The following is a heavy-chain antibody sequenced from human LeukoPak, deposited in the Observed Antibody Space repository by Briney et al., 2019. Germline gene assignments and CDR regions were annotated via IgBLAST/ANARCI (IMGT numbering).Heavy chain of an antibody. Sequence: QTGGSLRLSCAASGFTFSRHAMHWVRQTPGKGLEWVAVMSSDGRDKHYADSVKGRFTISRDNSRNTLYLQMNSLRPEDTAVYYCAKDAAIAAAGYYFDYWGQGTLVTVSS. J-gene: IGHJ4*02. D-gene: IGHD6-13*01. V-gene: IGHV3-30*18. CDR2: MSSDGRDK. CDR3: AKDAAIAAAGYYFDY. CDR1: GFTFSRHA.